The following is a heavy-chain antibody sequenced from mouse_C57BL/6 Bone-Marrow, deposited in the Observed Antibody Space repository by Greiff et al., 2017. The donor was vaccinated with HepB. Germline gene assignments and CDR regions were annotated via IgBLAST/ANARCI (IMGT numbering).Heavy chain of an antibody. V-gene: IGHV1-61*01. J-gene: IGHJ4*01. Sequence: QVQLQQPGAELVRPGSSVKLSCKASGYTFTSYWMDWVKQRPGQGLEWIGNIYPSDSETHYNQKCKDKATLTVDTSSSTAYMQLISLTSEDSAVYYCARFYYDYDGGYAMDYWGQGTSVTVSS. D-gene: IGHD2-4*01. CDR3: ARFYYDYDGGYAMDY. CDR1: GYTFTSYW. CDR2: IYPSDSET.